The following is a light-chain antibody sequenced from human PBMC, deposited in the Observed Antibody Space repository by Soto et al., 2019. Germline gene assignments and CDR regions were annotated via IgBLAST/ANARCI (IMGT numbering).Light chain of an antibody. CDR3: QQYGSSPFT. V-gene: IGKV3-20*01. Sequence: EIVLTQSPGTLSLSPGERATLYCRASQSFSSSYLAWYQQKPGQAPRLLIYGASSRATGIPDRFSGSGSGTDFTLTISRLEPEDFAVYYCQQYGSSPFTFGPGTKVDIK. CDR1: QSFSSSY. CDR2: GAS. J-gene: IGKJ3*01.